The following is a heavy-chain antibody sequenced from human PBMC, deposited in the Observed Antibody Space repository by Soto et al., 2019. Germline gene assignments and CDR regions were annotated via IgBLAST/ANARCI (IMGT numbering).Heavy chain of an antibody. CDR3: AKGELDTARPLHY. Sequence: HPGGSLRLSCAASGFTFDDYAMHWVRQAPGKGLEWVSGISWNSGSIGYADSVKGRFTISRDNAKNSLYLQMNSLRAEDTALYYCAKGELDTARPLHYWGQGTLVTVSS. D-gene: IGHD5-18*01. CDR2: ISWNSGSI. CDR1: GFTFDDYA. J-gene: IGHJ4*02. V-gene: IGHV3-9*01.